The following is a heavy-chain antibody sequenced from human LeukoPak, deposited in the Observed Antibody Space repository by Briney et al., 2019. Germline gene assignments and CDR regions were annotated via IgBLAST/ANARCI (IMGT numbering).Heavy chain of an antibody. Sequence: GESLKISCKGSGYSFTSYWIGWVCQMPGKGLEWMGIIYPGDSDTRYSPSFQGQVTISADKSISTAYLQWSSLKASDTAMYYCARTDGSGSYFAPRDYFDYWGQGTLVTVSS. CDR2: IYPGDSDT. D-gene: IGHD3-10*01. CDR3: ARTDGSGSYFAPRDYFDY. CDR1: GYSFTSYW. J-gene: IGHJ4*02. V-gene: IGHV5-51*01.